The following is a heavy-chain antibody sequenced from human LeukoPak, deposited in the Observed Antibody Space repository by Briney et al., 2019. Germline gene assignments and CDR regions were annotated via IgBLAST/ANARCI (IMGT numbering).Heavy chain of an antibody. D-gene: IGHD3-22*01. CDR2: IYPGDSDT. CDR3: ARQSYYYDSSGYYAPSFEDY. CDR1: GYSFTSYW. V-gene: IGHV5-51*01. J-gene: IGHJ4*02. Sequence: GESLKISCKGSGYSFTSYWIGWVRQMPGKGLEWMGIIYPGDSDTRYSPSFQGHVTISADKYISTAYLQWSSLKASDTAMYYCARQSYYYDSSGYYAPSFEDYWGQGTLVTVSS.